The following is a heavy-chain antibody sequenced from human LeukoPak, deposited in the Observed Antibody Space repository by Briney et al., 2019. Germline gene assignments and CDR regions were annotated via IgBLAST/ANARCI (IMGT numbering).Heavy chain of an antibody. J-gene: IGHJ4*02. CDR3: ARDGGKPYDPFDY. V-gene: IGHV1-69*05. D-gene: IGHD3-16*01. Sequence: SVKVSCKASGGTFSSYAISWVRQAPGQGLEWMGGIIPIFGTANYAQKFQGRVTITTDESTSTAYMELSSLRSEDTAVYYCARDGGKPYDPFDYWGQGTLVTVSS. CDR1: GGTFSSYA. CDR2: IIPIFGTA.